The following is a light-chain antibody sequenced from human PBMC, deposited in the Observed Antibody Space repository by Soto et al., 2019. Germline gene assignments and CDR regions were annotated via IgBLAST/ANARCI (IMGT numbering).Light chain of an antibody. CDR1: QSVSSH. V-gene: IGKV3D-15*01. CDR3: QQYGGARWT. Sequence: EIVMTQSPATLSVSPGERATLSCRASQSVSSHLVWYQQKPGQAPRLLIYGASNRATGIPDRFSGRGSGTDFTLTISRLEPEDCAVYYCQQYGGARWTLGQGTKVDI. J-gene: IGKJ1*01. CDR2: GAS.